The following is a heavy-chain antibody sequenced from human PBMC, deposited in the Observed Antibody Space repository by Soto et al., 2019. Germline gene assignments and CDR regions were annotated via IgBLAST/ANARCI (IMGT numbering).Heavy chain of an antibody. J-gene: IGHJ4*02. CDR1: GHTLTEFS. D-gene: IGHD1-1*01. CDR3: AAWGTRWLQAPFAY. CDR2: FDPEDGET. Sequence: QVQLVQSGAEVKKPGASVKVSCKVSGHTLTEFSMHWVRQAPGKGLEWMGGFDPEDGETIYAQRFQGRVTMTADTSTDSAYMELSSLRSEDTAVYYCAAWGTRWLQAPFAYWGQGTLVTVSS. V-gene: IGHV1-24*01.